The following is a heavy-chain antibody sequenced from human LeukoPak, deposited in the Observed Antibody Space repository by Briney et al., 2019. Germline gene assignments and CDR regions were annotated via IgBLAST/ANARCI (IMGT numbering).Heavy chain of an antibody. J-gene: IGHJ4*02. V-gene: IGHV3-30*18. CDR1: GFTFSSYG. Sequence: GRSLRLSCAASGFTFSSYGMHWVRQAPGKGLEWVAVISYDGSNKYYADSVKGRFTISRDNSKYTLYLQMNSLRAEDTAVYYCAKDHGEYSSGWGIDYWGQGTLVTVSS. D-gene: IGHD6-19*01. CDR2: ISYDGSNK. CDR3: AKDHGEYSSGWGIDY.